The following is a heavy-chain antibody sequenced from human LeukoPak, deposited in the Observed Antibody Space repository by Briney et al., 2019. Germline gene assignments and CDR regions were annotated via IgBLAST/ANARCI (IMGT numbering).Heavy chain of an antibody. J-gene: IGHJ5*02. CDR1: GYSFTSYW. Sequence: GESLKTSCKGSGYSFTSYWSSWVRQMPGKGLEGRGRIDPSDSYTNYSPSFQGHVTISADKSISTAYLQWSSLKASDTAMYYCARLGYDILTGYPGPNWFDPWGQGTLVTVSS. D-gene: IGHD3-9*01. CDR3: ARLGYDILTGYPGPNWFDP. CDR2: IDPSDSYT. V-gene: IGHV5-10-1*01.